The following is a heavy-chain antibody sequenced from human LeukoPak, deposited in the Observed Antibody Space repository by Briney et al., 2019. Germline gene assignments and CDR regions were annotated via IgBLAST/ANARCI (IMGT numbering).Heavy chain of an antibody. V-gene: IGHV3-30*04. J-gene: IGHJ4*02. CDR2: ISYDGSNK. CDR3: ARTPSTSSYLDY. CDR1: GFTFSSYA. Sequence: GRSLRLSCAASGFTFSSYAMHWVRQAPGKGLEWVAVISYDGSNKYYADSVKGRFTISRDNSKNTPYLQMNSLRAEDTAVYYCARTPSTSSYLDYWGQGTLVTVSS. D-gene: IGHD2-2*01.